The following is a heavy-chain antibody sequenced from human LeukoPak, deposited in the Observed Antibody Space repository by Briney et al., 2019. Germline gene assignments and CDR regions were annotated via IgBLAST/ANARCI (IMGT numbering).Heavy chain of an antibody. D-gene: IGHD2-15*01. CDR2: IYYSGST. J-gene: IGHJ2*01. CDR1: GGSISSYY. Sequence: PSETLSLTCTVSGGSISSYYWSWIRQPPGKGLEWIGYIYYSGSTNYNPSLKSRVTISVDTSKNQFSLKLSSVTAADTAVYYCARGLLGYCSGGSCSGPPHWYFDLWGRGTLVTVSS. V-gene: IGHV4-59*01. CDR3: ARGLLGYCSGGSCSGPPHWYFDL.